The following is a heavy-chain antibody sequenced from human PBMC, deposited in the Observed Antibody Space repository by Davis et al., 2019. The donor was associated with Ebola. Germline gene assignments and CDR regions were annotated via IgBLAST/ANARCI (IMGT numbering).Heavy chain of an antibody. D-gene: IGHD3-9*01. CDR1: GYHFSTYD. J-gene: IGHJ6*02. CDR3: ARSRGWLFLYGMDV. Sequence: ASVKVSCKASGYHFSTYDINWVRQATGQGLEWLGRMTPNSGSVIYAQKFQGRLTMTWNTSISTAYMELSSLTSEDTAVYYCARSRGWLFLYGMDVWGQGTTVTVS. V-gene: IGHV1-8*02. CDR2: MTPNSGSV.